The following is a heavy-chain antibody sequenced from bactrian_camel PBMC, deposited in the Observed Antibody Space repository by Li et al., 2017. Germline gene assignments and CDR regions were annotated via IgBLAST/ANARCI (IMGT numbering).Heavy chain of an antibody. V-gene: IGHV3S25*01. CDR1: GYTYNRNC. CDR2: IATGSGNT. D-gene: IGHD5*01. Sequence: QLVESGGGSVQAGGSLRLSCAASGYTYNRNCMAWFRQAPGKEREGVARIATGSGNTYYADSVKGRFTISQNNTKNTVYLQMEDLKPEDTAMYHCVTVTPAVVGKCLVNHMPFGTKGQGTQVTVS. J-gene: IGHJ4*01.